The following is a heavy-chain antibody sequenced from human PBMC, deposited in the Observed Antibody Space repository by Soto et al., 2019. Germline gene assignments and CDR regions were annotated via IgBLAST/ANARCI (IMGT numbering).Heavy chain of an antibody. V-gene: IGHV1-46*01. Sequence: ASVKVSCKASGYTFTSYYIRWVRQAPGQGLEWMGIFNPTGDTASYAQKLQGRVTMTRDTSTGTAYMELGSLRSEDTAVYYCARGGRIVDTGIGYYYYHAMDVWGQGTTVTVSS. J-gene: IGHJ6*02. CDR1: GYTFTSYY. D-gene: IGHD5-18*01. CDR3: ARGGRIVDTGIGYYYYHAMDV. CDR2: FNPTGDTA.